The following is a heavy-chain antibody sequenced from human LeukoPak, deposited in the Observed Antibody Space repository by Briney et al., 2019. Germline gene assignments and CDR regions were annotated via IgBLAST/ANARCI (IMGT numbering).Heavy chain of an antibody. V-gene: IGHV3-9*01. Sequence: PGGSLRLSCAASGFTFDDYAMHWVRQAPGKGLEWVSGISCNSGSIGYADSVKGRFTISRDNAKNSLYLQMNSLRAEDTALYYCAKDNWNDGGFDYWGQGTLVTVSS. D-gene: IGHD1-1*01. CDR3: AKDNWNDGGFDY. CDR2: ISCNSGSI. CDR1: GFTFDDYA. J-gene: IGHJ4*02.